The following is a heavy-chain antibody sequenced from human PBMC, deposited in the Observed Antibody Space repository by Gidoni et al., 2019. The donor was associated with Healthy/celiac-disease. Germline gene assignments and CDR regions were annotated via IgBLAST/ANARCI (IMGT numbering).Heavy chain of an antibody. J-gene: IGHJ4*02. CDR1: GCTVSKAG. D-gene: IGHD3-10*01. V-gene: IGHV3-15*01. CDR2: IKSKTYGWPT. Sequence: EVQLGESGGGLVKPGGSLRLSGAASGCTVSKAGRSGVRQAPGKGLSWVGRIKSKTYGWPTASAAPVKGRFPISRDDSTTTLYLQMNSLKTEDTAVYYCTTDRSVLLWFGEPMGAADYWGQGTLVTVSS. CDR3: TTDRSVLLWFGEPMGAADY.